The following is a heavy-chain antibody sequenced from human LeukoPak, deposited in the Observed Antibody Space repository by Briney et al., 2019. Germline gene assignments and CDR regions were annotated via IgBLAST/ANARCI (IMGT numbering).Heavy chain of an antibody. CDR2: VSNSGVDT. CDR1: GFTFKNYA. CDR3: ARGTSGSITGTPYY. Sequence: GGSLRLSCAGSGFTFKNYAMHWVRQAPGKGLECVSSVSNSGVDTYYANSVKGRFAISRDNSKNMLYLQMGSLRAEDMAVYYCARGTSGSITGTPYYWGQGTLVTVSS. J-gene: IGHJ4*02. V-gene: IGHV3-64*01. D-gene: IGHD1-20*01.